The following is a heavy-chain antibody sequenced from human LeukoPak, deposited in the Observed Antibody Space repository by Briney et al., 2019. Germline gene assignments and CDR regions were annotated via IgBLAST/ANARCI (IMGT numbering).Heavy chain of an antibody. J-gene: IGHJ3*02. V-gene: IGHV1-8*01. Sequence: GASVKVSCKTSGFTFTNYEINWVRQAPGQGLEWMGWMNPNNDNTAYAQKFQGRVTMTRDSSISTPYMELSSLTSEDTAVYYCARTSLYATNHDAFDIWGQGTMVTVSS. CDR1: GFTFTNYE. CDR2: MNPNNDNT. CDR3: ARTSLYATNHDAFDI. D-gene: IGHD2-8*01.